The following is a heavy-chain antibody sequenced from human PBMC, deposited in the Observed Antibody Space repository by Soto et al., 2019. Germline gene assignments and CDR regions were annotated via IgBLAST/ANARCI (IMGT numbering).Heavy chain of an antibody. CDR1: GGSISSGAYY. V-gene: IGHV4-30-4*01. CDR3: ASVNIVVVTDMGGLYYFDY. J-gene: IGHJ4*02. Sequence: QVQLQESGPGLVKPSQTLSLTCTVSGGSISSGAYYWSWIRQPPGKGLEWIGYIYYSGSTYYNPSLKSRVTISVDTSKNRFSVMLSSVTAADTAVYYCASVNIVVVTDMGGLYYFDYWGQGTLVTVSS. CDR2: IYYSGST. D-gene: IGHD2-21*02.